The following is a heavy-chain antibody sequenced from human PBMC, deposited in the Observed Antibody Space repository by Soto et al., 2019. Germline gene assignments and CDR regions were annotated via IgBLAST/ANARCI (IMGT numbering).Heavy chain of an antibody. CDR2: ISYDGSNK. J-gene: IGHJ5*02. V-gene: IGHV3-30-3*01. D-gene: IGHD4-17*01. Sequence: QVQLVESGGGVVQPGRSLRLSCAASGFTFSSYAMHWVRQAPGKGLEWVAVISYDGSNKYYADSVKGRFTISRDNSKNTLYLQMNSLRAEDTAVYYCARGSAGDNLLSWGRGTLVTVSS. CDR1: GFTFSSYA. CDR3: ARGSAGDNLLS.